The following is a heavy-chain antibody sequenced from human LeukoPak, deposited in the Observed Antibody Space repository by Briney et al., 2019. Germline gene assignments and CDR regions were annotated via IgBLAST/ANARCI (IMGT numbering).Heavy chain of an antibody. CDR3: TRDIVSISQPYYFDY. CDR1: GFTFGYHA. D-gene: IGHD2-2*01. CDR2: ISSQAYSGAT. Sequence: PGRSLRLSCTASGFTFGYHAINWVRQAPGRGLEWVGFISSQAYSGATEYATSVKDRFTISRDDSKSIAYLQMNSLKTEDTAVYYCTRDIVSISQPYYFDYWGQGTLVTVSS. V-gene: IGHV3-49*04. J-gene: IGHJ4*02.